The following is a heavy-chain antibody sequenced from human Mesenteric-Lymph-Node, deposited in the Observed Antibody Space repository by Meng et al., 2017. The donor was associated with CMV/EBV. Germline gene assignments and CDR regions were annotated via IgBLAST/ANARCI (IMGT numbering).Heavy chain of an antibody. CDR3: AALAEYCSSTSCPYYYYGMDV. J-gene: IGHJ6*02. Sequence: GESLKISCAASGFTFSSYAMSWVRQAPGKGLEWVSAIGDSGGTTYYADSVKGRFTISRDNSKNTLYLQMNSLRAEDTAVYYCAALAEYCSSTSCPYYYYGMDVWGQGTTVTVSS. V-gene: IGHV3-23*01. CDR1: GFTFSSYA. D-gene: IGHD2-2*01. CDR2: IGDSGGTT.